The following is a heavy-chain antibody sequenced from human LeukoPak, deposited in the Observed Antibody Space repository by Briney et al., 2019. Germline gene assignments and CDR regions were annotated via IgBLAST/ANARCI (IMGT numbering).Heavy chain of an antibody. CDR2: IWYDGSNK. D-gene: IGHD3-3*01. CDR1: GFTFSSYG. Sequence: GSLILSCAASGFTFSSYGMHWVRQAPGKGLEWVAVIWYDGSNKYYADSVKGRFTISRDNSKNTLYLQMNSLRAEDTAVYYCARDHGDFWSGYYLYYYYGMDVWGQGTTVTVSS. CDR3: ARDHGDFWSGYYLYYYYGMDV. V-gene: IGHV3-33*01. J-gene: IGHJ6*02.